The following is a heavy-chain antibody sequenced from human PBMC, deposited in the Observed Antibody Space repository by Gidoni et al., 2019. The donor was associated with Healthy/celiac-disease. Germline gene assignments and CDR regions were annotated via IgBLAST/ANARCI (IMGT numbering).Heavy chain of an antibody. Sequence: QVPLQQWGAALLKPSETLSLTCAVYGGSFSGYYWSWIRQPPGKGLEWIGEINHSGSTNYNPSLKSRVTISVDTSKNQFSLKLSSVTAADTAVYYCAREDMSSNYFDYWGQGTLVTVSS. D-gene: IGHD2-15*01. CDR3: AREDMSSNYFDY. J-gene: IGHJ4*02. V-gene: IGHV4-34*01. CDR1: GGSFSGYY. CDR2: INHSGST.